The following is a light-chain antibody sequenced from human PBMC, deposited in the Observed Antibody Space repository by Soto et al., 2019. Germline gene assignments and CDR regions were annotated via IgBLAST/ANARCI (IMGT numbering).Light chain of an antibody. J-gene: IGLJ1*01. V-gene: IGLV2-14*01. CDR1: SSDVGGYNY. CDR3: SSFTSAYTFV. CDR2: EVS. Sequence: QSVLAHPASVSGSAGQSIAISCTGTSSDVGGYNYVSWYQQHPGEAPKLLLSEVSKRPSGVSDRFSGSKSGNTASLTISGLQTQDEADYYCSSFTSAYTFVFRTGTKVTVL.